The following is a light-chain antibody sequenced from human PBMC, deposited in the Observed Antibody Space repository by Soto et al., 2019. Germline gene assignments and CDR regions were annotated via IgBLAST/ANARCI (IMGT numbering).Light chain of an antibody. J-gene: IGKJ4*01. CDR3: QQYNSNPLT. V-gene: IGKV1-5*03. CDR1: QSISSW. Sequence: DIQMTQSPSTLSASVGDRVTITCRASQSISSWLAWYQQKPGKAPKLLIYKAPSLESGVPSRFSGSGSGTEFTLTISSLQPDDFATYYCQQYNSNPLTFGGGTKVEIK. CDR2: KAP.